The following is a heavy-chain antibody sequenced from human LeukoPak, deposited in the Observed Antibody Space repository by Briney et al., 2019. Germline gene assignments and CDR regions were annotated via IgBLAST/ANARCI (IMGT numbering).Heavy chain of an antibody. D-gene: IGHD6-25*01. V-gene: IGHV7-4-1*02. J-gene: IGHJ4*02. Sequence: GASVKVSCKASGYTFIGYSINWLRQAPGQGLEWMGWISTNTGNPTYAQGFTGRFVFSLDTSVSTTYLEISSLKAEDTAVYYCARDAALINFDSWGQGTLVTVSS. CDR3: ARDAALINFDS. CDR2: ISTNTGNP. CDR1: GYTFIGYS.